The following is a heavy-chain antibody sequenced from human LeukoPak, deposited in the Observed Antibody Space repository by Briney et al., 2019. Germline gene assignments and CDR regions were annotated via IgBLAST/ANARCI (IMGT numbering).Heavy chain of an antibody. CDR2: LSGSGGST. J-gene: IGHJ4*02. CDR3: AKDPHTGYSFAY. V-gene: IGHV3-23*01. Sequence: GGSLRLSCVFSGFTFSSYAMSWVRQAPGKGLEWVSSLSGSGGSTYYADSVKGRFTISRDNSKNTLYLQMNSLRVEDTAVYYCAKDPHTGYSFAYWGQGTLGTVSS. D-gene: IGHD5-18*01. CDR1: GFTFSSYA.